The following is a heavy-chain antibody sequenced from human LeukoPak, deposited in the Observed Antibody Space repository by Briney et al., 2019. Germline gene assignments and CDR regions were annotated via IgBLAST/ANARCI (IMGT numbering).Heavy chain of an antibody. Sequence: SETLSLTCIVSGDSISSSSYSWGWIRQPPGKGPEWIGSMYYSGSTYYNPSLKSRVTISVDTSKNLFSLKLRSVTAADAAIYYCARHVYLRHSDYWGQGTLVTVSS. CDR1: GDSISSSSYS. D-gene: IGHD2/OR15-2a*01. CDR2: MYYSGST. CDR3: ARHVYLRHSDY. V-gene: IGHV4-39*01. J-gene: IGHJ4*02.